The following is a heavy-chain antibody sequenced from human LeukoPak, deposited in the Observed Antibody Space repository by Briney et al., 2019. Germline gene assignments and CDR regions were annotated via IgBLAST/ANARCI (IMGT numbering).Heavy chain of an antibody. CDR1: GGSFSGYY. CDR3: ARGMTLAAAGLDN. D-gene: IGHD6-13*01. V-gene: IGHV4-34*01. CDR2: INHSGST. Sequence: SETLSLTCAVDGGSFSGYYWSWIRQPPGKGLEWIGEINHSGSTNYNPSLKSRVTISVDTSKNQFSLKLSSVTAADTAVYYCARGMTLAAAGLDNWGQGTLVTVSS. J-gene: IGHJ4*02.